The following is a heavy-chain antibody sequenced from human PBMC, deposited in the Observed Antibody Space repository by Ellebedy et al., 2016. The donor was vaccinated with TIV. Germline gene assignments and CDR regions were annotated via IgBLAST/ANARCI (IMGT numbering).Heavy chain of an antibody. J-gene: IGHJ6*03. D-gene: IGHD6-6*01. CDR3: ARVRAARPRNYYYMDV. CDR2: MNPNSGNT. Sequence: ASVKVSCXASGYTFTSYDINWVRQATGQGLEWMGWMNPNSGNTGYAQKFQGRVTMTRNTPISTAYMELSSLRSEDTAVYYCARVRAARPRNYYYMDVWGKGTTVTVSS. CDR1: GYTFTSYD. V-gene: IGHV1-8*01.